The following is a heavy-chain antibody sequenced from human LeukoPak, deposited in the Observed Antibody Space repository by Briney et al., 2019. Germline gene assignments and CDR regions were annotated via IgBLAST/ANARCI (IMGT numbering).Heavy chain of an antibody. D-gene: IGHD6-13*01. CDR1: GFTFSSYG. Sequence: PGGSLRLSCAASGFTFSSYGMDWVRQAPGKGLEWVAFIRYDGSNKYYSDSVKGRFTISRDNSKNTLYLQMNSLRAEDTAVYYCAKDLIAAAGTYYYYYYMDVWGKGTTVTVSS. CDR2: IRYDGSNK. V-gene: IGHV3-30*02. J-gene: IGHJ6*03. CDR3: AKDLIAAAGTYYYYYYMDV.